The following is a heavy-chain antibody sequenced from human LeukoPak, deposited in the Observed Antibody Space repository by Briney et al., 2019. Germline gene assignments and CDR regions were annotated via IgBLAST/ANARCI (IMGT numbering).Heavy chain of an antibody. V-gene: IGHV1-58*02. CDR2: IVVGSGNP. Sequence: TSVKVSCKASGFTFTSSAMQWVRQARGQRLKWIGWIVVGSGNPNYAQKFQERVTITRDMSTSTAYMELSSLRSEDTAVYYCAADVIVGATKDFDYWGQGTLVTVSS. J-gene: IGHJ4*02. D-gene: IGHD1-26*01. CDR3: AADVIVGATKDFDY. CDR1: GFTFTSSA.